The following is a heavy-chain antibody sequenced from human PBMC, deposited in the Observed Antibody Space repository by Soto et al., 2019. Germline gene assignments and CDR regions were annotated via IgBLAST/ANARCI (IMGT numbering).Heavy chain of an antibody. CDR3: TTLGSRYCTNGVCYTHAFDI. D-gene: IGHD2-8*01. CDR2: IKSKTDGGTT. Sequence: GWSLRLSCASSVFTFSNAWMSWVRQAPGKGLEWVGRIKSKTDGGTTDYAAPVKGRFTISRDDSKNTLYLQMNSLKTEDTAVYYCTTLGSRYCTNGVCYTHAFDIWGQGTMVTVSS. J-gene: IGHJ3*02. V-gene: IGHV3-15*01. CDR1: VFTFSNAW.